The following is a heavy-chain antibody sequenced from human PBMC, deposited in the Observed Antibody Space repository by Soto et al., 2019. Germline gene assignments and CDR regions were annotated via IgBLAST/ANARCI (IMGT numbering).Heavy chain of an antibody. J-gene: IGHJ5*02. V-gene: IGHV4-38-2*02. Sequence: PSETLSLTCAVSGYSISSGYYWGWIRQPPGKGLEWIGSIYHTGSTYYNPSLKSRVTISVDTPKNQFSLKLSYVTAADTAVYYWAREHGMSTTRRLDRWGQGTLVTVSS. CDR3: AREHGMSTTRRLDR. CDR1: GYSISSGYY. CDR2: IYHTGST. D-gene: IGHD3-16*01.